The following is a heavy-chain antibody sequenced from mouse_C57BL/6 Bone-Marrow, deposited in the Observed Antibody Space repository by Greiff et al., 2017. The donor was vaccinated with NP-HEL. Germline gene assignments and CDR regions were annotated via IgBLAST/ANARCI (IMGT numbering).Heavy chain of an antibody. CDR2: IDPENGDT. V-gene: IGHV14-4*01. Sequence: VTLKVSGAELVRPGASVKLSCTASGFNIKDDYMHWVQQRPEQGLEWIGWIDPENGDTEYASKFQGKATIAADTSSNTAYLQLSSLTSEDTAVYYCTMDYDGFAYWGQGTLVTVSA. CDR3: TMDYDGFAY. CDR1: GFNIKDDY. D-gene: IGHD2-4*01. J-gene: IGHJ3*01.